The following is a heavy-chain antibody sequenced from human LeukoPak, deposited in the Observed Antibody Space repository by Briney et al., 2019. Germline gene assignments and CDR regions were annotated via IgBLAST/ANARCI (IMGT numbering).Heavy chain of an antibody. CDR2: INHSGST. V-gene: IGHV4-34*01. Sequence: SETLCLTCAVYGGSFSGYYWSSIREPPGKGLEWIGEINHSGSTNYKPSLKSRVTISVDTYKNQFSLKMSSVTAADTAVYYCARGSEGTLDSSGRFDYWGQGTLVTVSS. CDR3: ARGSEGTLDSSGRFDY. D-gene: IGHD3-22*01. CDR1: GGSFSGYY. J-gene: IGHJ4*02.